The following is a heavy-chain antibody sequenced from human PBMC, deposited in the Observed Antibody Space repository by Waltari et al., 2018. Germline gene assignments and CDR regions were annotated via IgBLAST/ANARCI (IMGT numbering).Heavy chain of an antibody. D-gene: IGHD4-4*01. CDR1: GGSISGYY. CDR2: IYYTGST. Sequence: QVQLQESGPGLVKPSETLSLTCTVSGGSISGYYWSWIRLSPGKGLEWIGHIYYTGSTNYDPALRSRVTMSIDASKNQLSLKLSSVTAADTAVYYCAKFIRLQLDWFDPWGRGTLVTVSS. CDR3: AKFIRLQLDWFDP. J-gene: IGHJ5*02. V-gene: IGHV4-59*08.